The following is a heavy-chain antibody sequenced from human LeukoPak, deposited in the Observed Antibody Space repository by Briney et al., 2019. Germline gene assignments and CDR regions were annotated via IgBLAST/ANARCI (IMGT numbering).Heavy chain of an antibody. CDR3: AREGKYYGSGSYYDYYYGMDV. CDR2: INHSGST. CDR1: GGSFGGYS. Sequence: SETLSLTCAVYGGSFGGYSWSWIRQPPGKGLEWIGEINHSGSTNYNPSLKSRVTMSVDTSKNQFSLKLSSVTAADTAVYYCAREGKYYGSGSYYDYYYGMDVWGQGTTVTVSS. V-gene: IGHV4-34*10. D-gene: IGHD3-10*01. J-gene: IGHJ6*02.